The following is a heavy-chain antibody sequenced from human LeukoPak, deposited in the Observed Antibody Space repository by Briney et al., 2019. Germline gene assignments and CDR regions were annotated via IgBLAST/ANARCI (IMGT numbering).Heavy chain of an antibody. CDR1: GSTRSGYW. CDR2: INQDGSQK. V-gene: IGHV3-7*05. J-gene: IGHJ4*02. D-gene: IGHD2/OR15-2a*01. Sequence: HPGGPLNFPCPPSGSTRSGYWMSWARQAPGKGLEWVANINQDGSQKYYVDSVKGRFTISRDNTKNSLYLQMNSLRAEDTAVYYCATVRTYTNFDNWGQGTLVTVSS. CDR3: ATVRTYTNFDN.